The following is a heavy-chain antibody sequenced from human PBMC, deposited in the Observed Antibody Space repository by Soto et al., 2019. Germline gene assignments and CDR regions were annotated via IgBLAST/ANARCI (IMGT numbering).Heavy chain of an antibody. Sequence: GGSLRLSCAASGFTFDDYAMHWVRQAPGKGLEWVSGISWNSGSIGYADSVKGRFTISRDNAKNSLYLQMNSLRAEDTALYYCAKEYGSGNFLHFDYWGQGTLVTVSS. CDR1: GFTFDDYA. V-gene: IGHV3-9*01. CDR3: AKEYGSGNFLHFDY. J-gene: IGHJ4*02. CDR2: ISWNSGSI. D-gene: IGHD3-3*01.